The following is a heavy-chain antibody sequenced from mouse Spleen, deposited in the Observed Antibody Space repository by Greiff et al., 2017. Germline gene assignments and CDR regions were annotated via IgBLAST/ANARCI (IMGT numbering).Heavy chain of an antibody. CDR3: ARREDYGTGPNYFDY. J-gene: IGHJ2*01. CDR2: ISSGGGNT. V-gene: IGHV5-9-3*01. CDR1: GFTFSSYA. Sequence: EVQGVESGGGLVKLGGSLKLSCAASGFTFSSYAMSWVRQTPEKRLEWVATISSGGGNTYYPDSVKGRFTISRDNAKNTLYLQMSSLKSEDTAMYYCARREDYGTGPNYFDYWGQGTTLTVSS. D-gene: IGHD1-1*01.